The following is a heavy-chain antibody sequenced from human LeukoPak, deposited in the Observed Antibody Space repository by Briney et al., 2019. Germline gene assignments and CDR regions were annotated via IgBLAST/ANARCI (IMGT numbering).Heavy chain of an antibody. J-gene: IGHJ4*02. CDR1: GFTFSSFW. CDR3: ARGGTRGYSPVDY. Sequence: PGGSLRLSCAASGFTFSSFWMNWVRQAPGKGLEWVANIKQDGSERNYVDSVKGRSTISRDNAKNSLFLQMNSLRVEDTAVYYCARGGTRGYSPVDYWGPGILVTVSS. V-gene: IGHV3-7*03. D-gene: IGHD5-18*01. CDR2: IKQDGSER.